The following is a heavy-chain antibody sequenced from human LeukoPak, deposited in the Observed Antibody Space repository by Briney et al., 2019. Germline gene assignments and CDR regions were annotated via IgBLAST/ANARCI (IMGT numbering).Heavy chain of an antibody. V-gene: IGHV1-46*03. D-gene: IGHD2-2*01. Sequence: ASVKVSCKASGYTFASYYIHWVRQAPGQGLEWLGIINSGGGSTNYAQSLQGRVTLTRDTSTNTVYMELSSLRSEDTAVYYCARVYYCTSTSCYGPQYYFNFWGQGTLVTVSS. CDR3: ARVYYCTSTSCYGPQYYFNF. CDR1: GYTFASYY. CDR2: INSGGGST. J-gene: IGHJ4*02.